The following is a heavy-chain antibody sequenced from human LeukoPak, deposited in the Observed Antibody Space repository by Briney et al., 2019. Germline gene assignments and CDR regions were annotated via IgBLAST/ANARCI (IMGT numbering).Heavy chain of an antibody. Sequence: GGSLRLSCAASGFTFSSYAMNWVRQAPGEGLEWVSAISNSGGSTYFADSVRGRFTISRDNSKSTVYLQMNSLRVEDAAVYYCSKDLTSDFGGDLDPWGQGTLVTVSS. V-gene: IGHV3-23*01. CDR2: ISNSGGST. J-gene: IGHJ5*02. D-gene: IGHD3-10*01. CDR1: GFTFSSYA. CDR3: SKDLTSDFGGDLDP.